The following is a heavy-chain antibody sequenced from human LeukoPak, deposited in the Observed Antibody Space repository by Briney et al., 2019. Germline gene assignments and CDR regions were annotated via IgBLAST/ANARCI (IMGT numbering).Heavy chain of an antibody. CDR1: GFTFSSYS. Sequence: PGGSLRLSCAASGFTFSSYSMNWVRQAPGKGLEWVSSISSSSSYIYYADSVKGRFTISRDNAKNSLYLQMNSLRAEDTAVYYCARIAVADPYYYYYMDVWGKGTTVTVSS. CDR3: ARIAVADPYYYYYMDV. CDR2: ISSSSSYI. V-gene: IGHV3-21*01. D-gene: IGHD6-19*01. J-gene: IGHJ6*03.